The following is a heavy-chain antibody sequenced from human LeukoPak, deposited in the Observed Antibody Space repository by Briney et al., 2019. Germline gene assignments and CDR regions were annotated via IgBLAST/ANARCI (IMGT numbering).Heavy chain of an antibody. J-gene: IGHJ6*02. D-gene: IGHD6-19*01. V-gene: IGHV1-18*01. Sequence: ASVKVSCKASGYTFTGYCIRWVRQAPGQGLEWMGWISAYNGNTNYAQKLQGRVTMTTDTSTSTAYMELRSLRSDDTAVYYCNVERGRWLVSAGSYYYYGMDVWGQGTTVTVSS. CDR1: GYTFTGYC. CDR2: ISAYNGNT. CDR3: NVERGRWLVSAGSYYYYGMDV.